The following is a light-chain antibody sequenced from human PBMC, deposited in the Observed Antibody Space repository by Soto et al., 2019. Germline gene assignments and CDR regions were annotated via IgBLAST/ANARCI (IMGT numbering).Light chain of an antibody. Sequence: DIQMTQSPSCLSAPVPDRVTITCRASQRLSSDLAWYQQKPGKVPKLLIYDASTLQSGVPSRFSGSGSGTDFTLTISSLQPEDVATYYCQQSYSALITFCQGRLLEIK. J-gene: IGKJ5*01. V-gene: IGKV1-27*01. CDR1: QRLSSD. CDR3: QQSYSALIT. CDR2: DAS.